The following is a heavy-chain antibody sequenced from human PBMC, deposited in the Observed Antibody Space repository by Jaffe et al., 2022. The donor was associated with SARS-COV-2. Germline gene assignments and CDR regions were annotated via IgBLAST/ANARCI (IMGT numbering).Heavy chain of an antibody. D-gene: IGHD3-16*01. Sequence: QVQLQESGPGLVKPSQTLSLTCTVSGGSISSGSYYWSWIRQPAGKGLEWIGRIYTSGSTNYNPSLKSRVTISVDTSKNQFSLKLSSVTAADTAVYYCARDRKIWGHDYWGQGTLVTVSS. J-gene: IGHJ4*02. CDR2: IYTSGST. CDR1: GGSISSGSYY. V-gene: IGHV4-61*02. CDR3: ARDRKIWGHDY.